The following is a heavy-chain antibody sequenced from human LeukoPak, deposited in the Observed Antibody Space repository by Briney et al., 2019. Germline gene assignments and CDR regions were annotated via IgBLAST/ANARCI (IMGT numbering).Heavy chain of an antibody. CDR1: GFTFSSYA. V-gene: IGHV3-30*04. J-gene: IGHJ4*02. Sequence: GGSLRLSCAASGFTFSSYAMHWVRQAPGKGLEWVAVISYDGSNKYYADPVKGRFTISRDNSKNTLYLQMNSLRAEDTAVYYCARDRVSVGTVTTPGYWGQGTLVTVSS. D-gene: IGHD4-17*01. CDR2: ISYDGSNK. CDR3: ARDRVSVGTVTTPGY.